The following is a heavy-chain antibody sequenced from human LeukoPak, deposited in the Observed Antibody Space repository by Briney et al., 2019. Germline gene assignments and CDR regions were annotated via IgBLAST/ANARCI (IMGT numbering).Heavy chain of an antibody. V-gene: IGHV4-61*01. CDR3: AREDPQTRVPEGMDV. Sequence: PSETLSLTCPVSGDSISSSSDFWGWIRQPPGKGLEWIGYVYYSGTTNYNPSPKSRVTISVDTSKNQFSLQLRSVTAADTAVYYCAREDPQTRVPEGMDVWGQGTTVTVSS. D-gene: IGHD4/OR15-4a*01. CDR1: GDSISSSSDF. CDR2: VYYSGTT. J-gene: IGHJ6*02.